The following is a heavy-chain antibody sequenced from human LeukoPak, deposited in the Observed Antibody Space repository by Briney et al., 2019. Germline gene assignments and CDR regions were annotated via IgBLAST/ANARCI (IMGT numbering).Heavy chain of an antibody. J-gene: IGHJ2*01. V-gene: IGHV4-4*09. CDR2: IYTSGST. CDR1: GGSISSYY. Sequence: SETLSLTCTVSGGSISSYYWSWIRQPPGKGLELIGYIYTSGSTNYNPSLKSRVTISVDTSKNQFSLKLSSVTAADTAVYYCARSPGLLPTPNWYFDLWGRGTLVTVSS. CDR3: ARSPGLLPTPNWYFDL. D-gene: IGHD3-10*01.